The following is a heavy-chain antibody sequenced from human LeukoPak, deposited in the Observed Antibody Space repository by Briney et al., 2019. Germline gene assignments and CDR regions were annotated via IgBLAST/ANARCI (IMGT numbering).Heavy chain of an antibody. V-gene: IGHV1-69*05. CDR2: IIPIYGTP. CDR1: GGTFSTNG. D-gene: IGHD7-27*01. J-gene: IGHJ6*03. Sequence: ASVKVSCKASGGTFSTNGFSWVRQAPGQGLEWMGAIIPIYGTPKYAPRFQGRVTITTDESTSTAYMELSSLRSDDTAVYYCARDHWGIVENGYDYFYYDMDGWGKGTTVTVSS. CDR3: ARDHWGIVENGYDYFYYDMDG.